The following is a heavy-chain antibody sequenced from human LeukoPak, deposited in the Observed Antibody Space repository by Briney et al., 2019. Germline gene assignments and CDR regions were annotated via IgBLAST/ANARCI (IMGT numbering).Heavy chain of an antibody. V-gene: IGHV3-53*01. D-gene: IGHD6-13*01. CDR2: IYSGGST. Sequence: GGSLRLSCAASGFTVSSNYMSWVRQAPGKGLEWVSVIYSGGSTYYADSVKGRFTISRDNSKNTLYLQMNRLRAEETAVYYCARSGIAAAGTPDAFDIWGQGTMVTVSS. CDR3: ARSGIAAAGTPDAFDI. CDR1: GFTVSSNY. J-gene: IGHJ3*02.